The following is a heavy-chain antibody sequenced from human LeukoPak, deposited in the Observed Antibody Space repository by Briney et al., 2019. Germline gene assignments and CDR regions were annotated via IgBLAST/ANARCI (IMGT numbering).Heavy chain of an antibody. J-gene: IGHJ4*02. Sequence: PGGSLRLSCAASGFTFSSYAMRWVRQAPGKGLEWVSAISGSGGSTYYADSVKGRFTISRDNSKNTLYLQMNSLSAEHTAVYYCAKTMSRGLRLGELSFHYWGQGTLVTVSS. CDR2: ISGSGGST. V-gene: IGHV3-23*01. CDR3: AKTMSRGLRLGELSFHY. D-gene: IGHD3-16*02. CDR1: GFTFSSYA.